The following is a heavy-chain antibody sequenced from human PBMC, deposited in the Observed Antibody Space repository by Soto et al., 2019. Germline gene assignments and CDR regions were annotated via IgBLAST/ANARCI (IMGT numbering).Heavy chain of an antibody. J-gene: IGHJ5*02. Sequence: SETLSLTCAVSGGSISSSNWWSWVRQPPGKGLEWIGEIYHSGSTNYNPSLKSRVAISVDKSKNQFSLKLSSVTAADTAVYYCARGRSVAGTEGWFDPWGQGTLVTVSS. D-gene: IGHD6-19*01. CDR2: IYHSGST. V-gene: IGHV4-4*02. CDR1: GGSISSSNW. CDR3: ARGRSVAGTEGWFDP.